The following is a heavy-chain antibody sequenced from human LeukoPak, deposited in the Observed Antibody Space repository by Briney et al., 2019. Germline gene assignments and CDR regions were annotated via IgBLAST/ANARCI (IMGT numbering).Heavy chain of an antibody. CDR2: IIPIFGTA. D-gene: IGHD6-19*01. CDR3: ARDSSGWYRRWFDP. J-gene: IGHJ5*02. V-gene: IGHV1-69*05. CDR1: GFTFSSYA. Sequence: PGRSLRLSCAASGFTFSSYAMHWVRQAPGQGLEWMGGIIPIFGTANYAQKFQGRVTITTDESTSTAYMELSSLRSEDTAVYYCARDSSGWYRRWFDPWGQGTLVTVSS.